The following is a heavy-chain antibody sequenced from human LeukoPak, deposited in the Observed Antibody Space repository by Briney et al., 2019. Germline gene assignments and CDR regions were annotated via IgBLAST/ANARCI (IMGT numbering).Heavy chain of an antibody. CDR1: GYTFTSYD. D-gene: IGHD3-22*01. CDR3: ARGYYYYDSSGPDAFDI. J-gene: IGHJ3*02. Sequence: ASVKVSCKASGYTFTSYDINWVRQATGQGLEWMGWMNPNSGNTGYAQKFQGRVTMTRNTSISTAYMELSSLRSEDTAVYYCARGYYYYDSSGPDAFDIWGQGTMVTVSS. V-gene: IGHV1-8*01. CDR2: MNPNSGNT.